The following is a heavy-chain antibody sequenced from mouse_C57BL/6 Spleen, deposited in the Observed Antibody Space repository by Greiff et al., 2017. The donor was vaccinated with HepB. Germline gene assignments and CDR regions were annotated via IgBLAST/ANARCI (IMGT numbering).Heavy chain of an antibody. CDR3: ARRDSYYWYFDV. CDR2: IYPGDGDT. V-gene: IGHV1-82*01. J-gene: IGHJ1*03. CDR1: GYAFSSSW. Sequence: QVQLKQSGPELVKPGASVKISCKASGYAFSSSWMNWVKQRPGKGLEWIGRIYPGDGDTNYNGKFKGKATLTADKSSSTAYMQLSSLTSEDSAVYFCARRDSYYWYFDVWGTGTTVTVSS. D-gene: IGHD2-12*01.